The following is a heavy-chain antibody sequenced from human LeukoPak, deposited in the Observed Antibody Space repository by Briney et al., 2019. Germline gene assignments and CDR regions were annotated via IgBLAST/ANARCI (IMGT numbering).Heavy chain of an antibody. V-gene: IGHV1-69*04. J-gene: IGHJ6*02. Sequence: ASVKVSCKASGDTFSSYAISWVRQAPGQGLEWMGRIIPFLHIANYTQKLQGRVTMTTDTSTSTAYMELRSLRSDDTAVYYCARDFYGDPLYYYYGMDVWGQGTTVTVSS. CDR1: GDTFSSYA. CDR3: ARDFYGDPLYYYYGMDV. CDR2: IIPFLHIA. D-gene: IGHD4-17*01.